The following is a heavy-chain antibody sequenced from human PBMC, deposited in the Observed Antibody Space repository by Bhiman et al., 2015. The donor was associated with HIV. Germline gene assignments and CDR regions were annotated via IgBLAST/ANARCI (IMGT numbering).Heavy chain of an antibody. CDR2: IKQDGSEK. CDR1: GSTFSNYY. V-gene: IGHV3-7*01. D-gene: IGHD6-13*01. CDR3: ARDGDAIAAVSLDY. Sequence: EVQLVESGGGLVQPGDSLRLSCVASGSTFSNYYMSWVRQAPGKGLEWVANIKQDGSEKYYVDSVKGRFTISRDNSKNSVYLQMNSLRAEDTAVYYCARDGDAIAAVSLDYWGQGTLVTVSA. J-gene: IGHJ4*02.